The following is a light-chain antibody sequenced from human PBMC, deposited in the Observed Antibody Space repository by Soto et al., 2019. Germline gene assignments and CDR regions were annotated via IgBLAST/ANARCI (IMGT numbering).Light chain of an antibody. Sequence: QSALTQPRSVSGSPGQSVTISCTGTSSDVGGYNYVSWYQQHPGKAPKVMIYDVSKRPSGVPDRFSGSKSGNTASLTISVLQAEDEADYYCCSHAGSYTYVFGTGTKLTVL. CDR3: CSHAGSYTYV. V-gene: IGLV2-11*01. J-gene: IGLJ1*01. CDR1: SSDVGGYNY. CDR2: DVS.